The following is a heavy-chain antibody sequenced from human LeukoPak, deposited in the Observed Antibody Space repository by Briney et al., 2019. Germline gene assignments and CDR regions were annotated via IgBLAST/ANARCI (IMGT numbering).Heavy chain of an antibody. CDR2: ISSSGDST. D-gene: IGHD2-15*01. Sequence: PGGSLRLSCAASGFTFSSYVMSWVRQAPGKGLEWVSDISSSGDSTHYADSVKGRFTISRDNSKNTLFLQMNSLRAEDTAVYYCAKRAVGAAYDFDYWGQGTLVTVSP. J-gene: IGHJ4*02. CDR1: GFTFSSYV. V-gene: IGHV3-23*01. CDR3: AKRAVGAAYDFDY.